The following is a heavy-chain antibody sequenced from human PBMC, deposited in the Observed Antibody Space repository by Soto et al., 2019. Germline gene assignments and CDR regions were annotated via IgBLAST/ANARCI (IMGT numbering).Heavy chain of an antibody. V-gene: IGHV1-8*01. J-gene: IGHJ6*03. D-gene: IGHD3-3*01. CDR2: LNPNNGNT. CDR3: SRSEVGDYMDV. Sequence: QAQLEQSGAEVKEPGASVKVSCKASENTFTNYDIIWVRQAPGQGLEWMGWLNPNNGNTGYAPKFRGRVTMTRDPAKRPAFLEMSSLRAEDTAVYYCSRSEVGDYMDVWGKGTTVTVSS. CDR1: ENTFTNYD.